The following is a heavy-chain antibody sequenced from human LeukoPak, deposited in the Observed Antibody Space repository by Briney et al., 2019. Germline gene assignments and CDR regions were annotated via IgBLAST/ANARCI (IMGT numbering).Heavy chain of an antibody. Sequence: PGGSLRLSCAASGFTFSSYEMNWVRQAPGKGLEWVSYISSSSSTIYYADSVKGRFTISRDNAKNSLYLQMNSLRAEDTAVYYCARANYYDSRNWFDPWGQGTLVTVSS. CDR3: ARANYYDSRNWFDP. J-gene: IGHJ5*02. CDR1: GFTFSSYE. CDR2: ISSSSSTI. V-gene: IGHV3-48*01. D-gene: IGHD3-22*01.